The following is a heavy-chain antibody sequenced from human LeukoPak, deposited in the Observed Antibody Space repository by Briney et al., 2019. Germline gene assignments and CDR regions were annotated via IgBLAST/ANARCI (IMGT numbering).Heavy chain of an antibody. V-gene: IGHV3-23*01. CDR3: AKNPFVVVVAATPWFDP. J-gene: IGHJ5*02. Sequence: PGGSLRLSCAASGFTFSSYAMSWVRQAAGKGLEWVSAISGSGGSTYYADSVKGRFTISRDNSKNTLYLQMNSLRAEDTAVYYCAKNPFVVVVAATPWFDPWGQGTLVTVSS. CDR1: GFTFSSYA. CDR2: ISGSGGST. D-gene: IGHD2-15*01.